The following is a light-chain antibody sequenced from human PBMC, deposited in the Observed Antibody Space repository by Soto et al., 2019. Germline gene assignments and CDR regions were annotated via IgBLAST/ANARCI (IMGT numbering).Light chain of an antibody. CDR1: RSLLHSNGHNY. CDR3: MQALQTPAYT. J-gene: IGKJ2*01. CDR2: LGS. V-gene: IGKV2-28*01. Sequence: EIVMTQSPLSRPVTLGESASISCRSSRSLLHSNGHNYLDWYLQKPGQSPQLLIYLGSNRASAVPDRFSGSGSGTDFTLKISRVEGEDVGVYYCMQALQTPAYTFGQGTKLEIK.